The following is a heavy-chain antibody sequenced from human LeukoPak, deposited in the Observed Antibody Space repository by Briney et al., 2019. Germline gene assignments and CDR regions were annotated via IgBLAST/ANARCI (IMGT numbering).Heavy chain of an antibody. D-gene: IGHD6-6*01. CDR2: MNPNSGNT. CDR1: GYTFTSYD. J-gene: IGHJ4*02. CDR3: ARGSEQLVVFDY. Sequence: ASVKVSCKASGYTFTSYDINWVRQATGQGLEWMGWMNPNSGNTGYAQKFQGRVTMTRNTSISTAYMELSSLRSEDTAVYYCARGSEQLVVFDYWGQGTLVTVSS. V-gene: IGHV1-8*01.